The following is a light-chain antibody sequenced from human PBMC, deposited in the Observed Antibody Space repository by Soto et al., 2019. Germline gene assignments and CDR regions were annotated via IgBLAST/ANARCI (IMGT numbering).Light chain of an antibody. CDR2: WAS. J-gene: IGKJ1*01. Sequence: DIVLTQSPDSVAVSLGERATINCKSSQSVLFSINQKNYLAWYHQKPGQPPKLLIYWASIRESGVPTRFSGSGCEKNVGLTISSLQAEDAAVYHCQHYYTTQPTLGLWTKVDIK. V-gene: IGKV4-1*01. CDR3: QHYYTTQPT. CDR1: QSVLFSINQKNY.